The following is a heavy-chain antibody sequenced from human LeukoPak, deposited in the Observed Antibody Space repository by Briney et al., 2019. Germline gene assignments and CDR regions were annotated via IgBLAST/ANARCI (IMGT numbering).Heavy chain of an antibody. CDR2: IIPIFGTA. CDR3: ARDYDSSGPLDY. J-gene: IGHJ4*02. CDR1: GGTFSSYA. Sequence: ASVKVSCKASGGTFSSYAISWVRQAPGQGLEWMGGIIPIFGTANYAQKFQGRVAITADESTSTAYMELSSLRSGDTAVYYCARDYDSSGPLDYWGQGTLVTVSS. D-gene: IGHD3-22*01. V-gene: IGHV1-69*13.